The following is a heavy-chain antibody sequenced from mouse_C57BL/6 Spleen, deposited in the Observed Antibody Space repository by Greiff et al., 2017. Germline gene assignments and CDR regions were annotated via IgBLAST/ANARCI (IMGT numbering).Heavy chain of an antibody. J-gene: IGHJ4*01. Sequence: EVQLVESGGGLVQPKGSLKLSCAASGFSFNTYAMNWVRQAPGKGLEWVARIRSKSNNYATYYADSVKDRFTISRDDSESMLYLQMNNLKTEDTAMYYCVRQHYGSNPYAMDYWGQGTSVTVSS. CDR3: VRQHYGSNPYAMDY. V-gene: IGHV10-1*01. D-gene: IGHD1-1*01. CDR1: GFSFNTYA. CDR2: IRSKSNNYAT.